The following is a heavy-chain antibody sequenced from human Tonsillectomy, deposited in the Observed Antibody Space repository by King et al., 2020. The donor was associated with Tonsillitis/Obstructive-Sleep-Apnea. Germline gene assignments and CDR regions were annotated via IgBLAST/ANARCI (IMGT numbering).Heavy chain of an antibody. J-gene: IGHJ5*02. CDR3: ARDREIQRWYDRINPKYWFDP. D-gene: IGHD5-18*01. CDR2: ISAYNGNT. Sequence: VQLVQSGAEVKKPGASVKVSCKASGYTFTSYGIIWVRQAPGQGLEWMGWISAYNGNTNYAQKLQGRVTMTTDTSTSTAYMELRSLRSDDTAVYYSARDREIQRWYDRINPKYWFDPWGQGTMVTVSS. CDR1: GYTFTSYG. V-gene: IGHV1-18*01.